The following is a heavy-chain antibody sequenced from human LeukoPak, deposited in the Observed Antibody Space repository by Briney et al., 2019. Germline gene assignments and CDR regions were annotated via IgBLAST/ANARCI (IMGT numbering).Heavy chain of an antibody. J-gene: IGHJ4*02. CDR3: EGGALDY. V-gene: IGHV3-30*03. Sequence: TGGSLRLSCAASGFTFSSYGMHWVRQAPGKGLEWVAVISYDGSNKYYADSVKGRFTISRDNSKNTLYLQMNSLRAEGTAVYYCEGGALDYWGQGTLVTVSS. CDR1: GFTFSSYG. CDR2: ISYDGSNK. D-gene: IGHD3-16*01.